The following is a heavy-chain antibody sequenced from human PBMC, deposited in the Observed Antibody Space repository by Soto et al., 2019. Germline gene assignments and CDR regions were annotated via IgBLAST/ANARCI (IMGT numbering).Heavy chain of an antibody. D-gene: IGHD5-12*01. CDR3: TTSANDKFVDY. J-gene: IGHJ4*02. Sequence: EVQLVESGGGLVQPGGSLKLSCAASGFSFTGSAMHWVRQASGKGLEWIGRMRSRANSYATTCAESVKGRFTISRDDSKNTAYLQMNSLKTEDTAVYYCTTSANDKFVDYWGQGTLVTVSS. CDR2: MRSRANSYAT. CDR1: GFSFTGSA. V-gene: IGHV3-73*02.